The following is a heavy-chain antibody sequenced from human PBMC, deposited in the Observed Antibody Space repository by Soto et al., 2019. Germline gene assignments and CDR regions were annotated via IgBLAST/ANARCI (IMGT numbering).Heavy chain of an antibody. CDR3: ARGHYGMDV. J-gene: IGHJ6*02. CDR1: GFTFSDYY. CDR2: IGPSSTYT. V-gene: IGHV3-11*06. Sequence: GSLRLSGAASGFTFSDYYMSWIRQAPGRRLEWVSYIGPSSTYTYYADSVKGRFTISRDNAKNSLYLQMNSLRAEDSAVYYCARGHYGMDVWGQGTTVTVSS.